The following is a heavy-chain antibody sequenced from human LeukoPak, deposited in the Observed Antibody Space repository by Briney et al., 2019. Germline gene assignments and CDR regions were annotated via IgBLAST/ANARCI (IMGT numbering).Heavy chain of an antibody. CDR1: GFTFSGYS. CDR2: ISSSNSYI. Sequence: GGSLTLTCAASGFTFSGYSMNWVRQPPGKGLEWVSSISSSNSYIYYADSVKGRFTVSRDNAKNSLYLQMTSLRAEDTAVYYCARALVAGVTLNALDIWGQGKMVTVSS. D-gene: IGHD2-15*01. V-gene: IGHV3-21*01. CDR3: ARALVAGVTLNALDI. J-gene: IGHJ3*02.